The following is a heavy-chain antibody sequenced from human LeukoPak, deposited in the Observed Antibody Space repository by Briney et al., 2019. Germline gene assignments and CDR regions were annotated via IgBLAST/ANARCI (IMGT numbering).Heavy chain of an antibody. V-gene: IGHV1-46*01. J-gene: IGHJ4*02. CDR1: GYTFTSNY. CDR2: IYPRDGST. CDR3: ARDQEGFDY. Sequence: ASVKASCKASGYTFTSNYIHWVRQAPGQGLEWMGMIYPRDGSTSYAQKFQGRVAVTRDTSTSTVHMELSGLRSEDTAVYYCARDQEGFDYWGQGTLVTVSS.